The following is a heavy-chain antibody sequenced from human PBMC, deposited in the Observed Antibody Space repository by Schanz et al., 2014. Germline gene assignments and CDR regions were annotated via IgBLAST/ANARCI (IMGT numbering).Heavy chain of an antibody. CDR3: AKGRFGELSAFDI. J-gene: IGHJ3*02. CDR1: GFAFSSFA. V-gene: IGHV3-23*01. CDR2: ISASGGTT. Sequence: EVQLMESGGGLVKPGGSLRLSCVASGFAFSSFAMTWVRQAPGRGLEWVSAISASGGTTYYADSVKGRFTISRDNSKNTLYLQMNSLRAEDTAVYYCAKGRFGELSAFDIWGQGTMVTVSS. D-gene: IGHD3-10*01.